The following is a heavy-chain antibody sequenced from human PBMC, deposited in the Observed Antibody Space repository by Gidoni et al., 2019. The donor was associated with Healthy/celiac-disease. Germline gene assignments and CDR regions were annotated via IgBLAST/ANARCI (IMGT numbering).Heavy chain of an antibody. J-gene: IGHJ4*02. V-gene: IGHV1-46*01. D-gene: IGHD1-26*01. Sequence: QVQLVQSGAEVKKPGASVKVSCKASGYTFTSYYMHWVRQAPGQGLEWMGIINPSGGSTSYAQKFQGRVTMTRDTSTSTVYMQLSSLRSEDTAVYYCARAGGATPFDYWGQGTLVTVSS. CDR2: INPSGGST. CDR1: GYTFTSYY. CDR3: ARAGGATPFDY.